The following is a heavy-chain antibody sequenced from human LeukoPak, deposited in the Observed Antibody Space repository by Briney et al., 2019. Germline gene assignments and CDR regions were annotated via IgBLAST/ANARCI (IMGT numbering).Heavy chain of an antibody. Sequence: ASLKVSCKVSGYTLTELSMHWVRQAPGKGLEWMGGFDPEDGETIYAQKLQRRVTMTEDTSTDTAYMELSSLRSEDTAVYYCATARTRGTSYYFDYWGQGTLVTVSS. D-gene: IGHD3-16*01. CDR1: GYTLTELS. CDR2: FDPEDGET. CDR3: ATARTRGTSYYFDY. J-gene: IGHJ4*02. V-gene: IGHV1-24*01.